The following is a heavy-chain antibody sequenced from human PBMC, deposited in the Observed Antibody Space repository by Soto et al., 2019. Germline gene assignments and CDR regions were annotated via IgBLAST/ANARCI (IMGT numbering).Heavy chain of an antibody. J-gene: IGHJ4*02. D-gene: IGHD3-10*01. V-gene: IGHV2-5*02. CDR3: AHSAHYTYYYGSGSYRTYYFDY. CDR1: GFSLSTSGVG. Sequence: QITLKESGPTLVKPTQTLTLTCTFSGFSLSTSGVGVGWIRQPPGKALEWLALIYWDDDKRYSPSLKSRLTITKDTSKNXXVXTKXNMDPVDTATYYCAHSAHYTYYYGSGSYRTYYFDYWGQGTLVTVSS. CDR2: IYWDDDK.